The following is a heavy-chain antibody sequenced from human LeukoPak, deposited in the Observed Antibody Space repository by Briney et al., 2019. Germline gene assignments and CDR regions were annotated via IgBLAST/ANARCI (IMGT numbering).Heavy chain of an antibody. V-gene: IGHV3-23*01. J-gene: IGHJ4*02. CDR2: VSGSAGTT. CDR3: ARTHLVRYFDS. Sequence: PGGSLRLSCAASGFTLSSDAMSWVRQARGKGLEWVSAVSGSAGTTYYADSVKGRFTISSDNSKNTLYLQMNSLRAEDTALYYCARTHLVRYFDSWGQGTLVTVSS. D-gene: IGHD2-2*01. CDR1: GFTLSSDA.